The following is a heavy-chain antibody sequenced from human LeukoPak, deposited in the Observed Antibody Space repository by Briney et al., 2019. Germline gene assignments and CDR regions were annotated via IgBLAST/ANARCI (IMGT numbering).Heavy chain of an antibody. CDR2: ISDSSDDR. CDR1: GGSFSGYY. V-gene: IGHV3-11*06. D-gene: IGHD6-25*01. CDR3: GFIAAAGR. Sequence: LSLTCAVYGGSFSGYYWSWIRQPPGKGLEWVSYISDSSDDRRYADSVEGRFTISRDNSKNSLYLQMNALRAEDTGVYYCGFIAAAGRWGQGTLVTVSS. J-gene: IGHJ4*02.